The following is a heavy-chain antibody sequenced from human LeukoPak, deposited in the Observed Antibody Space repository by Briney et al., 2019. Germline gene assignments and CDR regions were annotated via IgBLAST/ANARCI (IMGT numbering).Heavy chain of an antibody. Sequence: GGSLRLSCAASGFTFSSYGMNWVRQAPGKGLEWVSAISGSGGSTYYADSVKGRLTISRGNSKNTLYLQMNSLRAEDTAVYYCATRGAYNPPYWGQGTLVSVSS. J-gene: IGHJ4*02. CDR3: ATRGAYNPPY. CDR1: GFTFSSYG. D-gene: IGHD1-1*01. V-gene: IGHV3-23*01. CDR2: ISGSGGST.